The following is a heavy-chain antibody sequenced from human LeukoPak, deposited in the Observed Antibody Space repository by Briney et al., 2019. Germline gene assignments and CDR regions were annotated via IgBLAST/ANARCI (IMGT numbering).Heavy chain of an antibody. J-gene: IGHJ6*03. CDR3: AIIGYCSSTSCSPYYYYYMDV. V-gene: IGHV3-48*03. CDR2: ISSSGSTI. Sequence: GGSLRLSCAASGFTFSSYEMNWVRQAPGKGLEWVSYISSSGSTIYYADSVKGRFTISRDNAKNSLYLQMNSLRAEDTAVYYCAIIGYCSSTSCSPYYYYYMDVWGKGTTVTISS. D-gene: IGHD2-2*01. CDR1: GFTFSSYE.